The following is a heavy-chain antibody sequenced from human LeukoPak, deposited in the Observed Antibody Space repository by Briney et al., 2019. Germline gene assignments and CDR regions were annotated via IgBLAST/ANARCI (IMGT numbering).Heavy chain of an antibody. CDR2: IYYSGST. D-gene: IGHD5-24*01. Sequence: KPSETLSLTCTVSGISLSGYYWSWIPQPPGKGLEWIGYIYYSGSTNYNPSLKSRVTISVDTSKNQFSLKLSSVTAADTAVYYCARGNGYNLYWGQGTLVTVSS. J-gene: IGHJ4*02. CDR1: GISLSGYY. V-gene: IGHV4-59*01. CDR3: ARGNGYNLY.